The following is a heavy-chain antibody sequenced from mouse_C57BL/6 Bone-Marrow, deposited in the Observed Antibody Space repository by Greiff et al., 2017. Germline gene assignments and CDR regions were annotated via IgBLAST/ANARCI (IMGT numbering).Heavy chain of an antibody. V-gene: IGHV1-55*01. D-gene: IGHD2-3*01. CDR3: ATPWDGYYDWFAY. J-gene: IGHJ3*01. Sequence: VQLQQPGAELVKPGASVKMSCKASGYTFTSYWITWVKQRPGQGLEWIGDIYPGSGSTNYNEKFKSKATLTVDTSSSTAYMQLSSLISEDSAVYYCATPWDGYYDWFAYWGQGTLVTVSA. CDR2: IYPGSGST. CDR1: GYTFTSYW.